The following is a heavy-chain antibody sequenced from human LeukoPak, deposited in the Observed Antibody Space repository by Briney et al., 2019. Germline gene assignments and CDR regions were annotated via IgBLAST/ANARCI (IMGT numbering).Heavy chain of an antibody. D-gene: IGHD4-11*01. V-gene: IGHV1-2*02. Sequence: GASVKVSCKASGYTFTGKYIHWVRQAPGQGLEWMGWINPNSGGTKYAQKFQGRVTLTRDTSISTAYMELSRLTSDDTAVYYCARGLGLDYWGQGTLVTVSS. CDR2: INPNSGGT. J-gene: IGHJ4*02. CDR3: ARGLGLDY. CDR1: GYTFTGKY.